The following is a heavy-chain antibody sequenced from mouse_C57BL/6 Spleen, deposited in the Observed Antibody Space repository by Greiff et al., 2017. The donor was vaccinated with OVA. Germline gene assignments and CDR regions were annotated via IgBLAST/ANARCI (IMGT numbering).Heavy chain of an antibody. CDR1: GYTFTSYW. J-gene: IGHJ4*01. D-gene: IGHD6-1*01. CDR2: IHPNSGST. Sequence: VQLQQPGAELVKPGASVKLSCKASGYTFTSYWMHWVKQRPGQGLEWIGMIHPNSGSTNYNEKFKSKATLTVDKSSSTAYMQLSSLTSEDSAVYYCAREEATDAMDYWGQGTSVTVSS. V-gene: IGHV1-64*01. CDR3: AREEATDAMDY.